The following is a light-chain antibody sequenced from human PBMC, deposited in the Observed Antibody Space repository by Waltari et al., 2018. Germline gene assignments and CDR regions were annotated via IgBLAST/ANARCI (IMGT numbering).Light chain of an antibody. V-gene: IGKV3-15*01. CDR1: QSVSSN. CDR3: QQYNNWPRT. CDR2: GAS. Sequence: EIVMTQSPATLSVSPGERATLSCRASQSVSSNLAWYQQKPGQAPRLLIYGASTRATGIPAGFSGSGSGTEFTLTISSLQSEDFAVYYCQQYNNWPRTCGQGTKVEIK. J-gene: IGKJ1*01.